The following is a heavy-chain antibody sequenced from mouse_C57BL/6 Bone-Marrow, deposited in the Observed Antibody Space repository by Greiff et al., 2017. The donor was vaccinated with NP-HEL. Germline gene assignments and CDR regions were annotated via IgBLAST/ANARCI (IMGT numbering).Heavy chain of an antibody. CDR3: ASAYYSNYDAMDY. CDR2: ISSGSSTI. V-gene: IGHV5-17*01. Sequence: EVKLMESGGGLVKPGGSLKLSCAASGFTFSDYGMHWVRQAPEKGLEWVAYISSGSSTIYYADTVKGRFTISRDNAKNTLCLQMTSLRSEDTAMYYCASAYYSNYDAMDYWGQGTSVTVSS. D-gene: IGHD2-5*01. CDR1: GFTFSDYG. J-gene: IGHJ4*01.